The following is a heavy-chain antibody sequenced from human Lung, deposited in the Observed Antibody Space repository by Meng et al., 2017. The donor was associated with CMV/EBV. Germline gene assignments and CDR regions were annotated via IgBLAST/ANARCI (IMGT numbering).Heavy chain of an antibody. CDR1: GNSITNLKW. CDR2: IPHRGNS. CDR3: LRRSGGSV. V-gene: IGHV4-4*02. J-gene: IGHJ1*01. Sequence: QGQSGASGQKLGKPAETLSPPSAVSGNSITNLKWWACLRQPPGKGLGWIEQIPHRGNSPYNPSLNSIVSMTIEKSNNQYFRKLTSVAAADSAVYHCLRRSGGSVWGQGTLVTVSS. D-gene: IGHD3-10*01.